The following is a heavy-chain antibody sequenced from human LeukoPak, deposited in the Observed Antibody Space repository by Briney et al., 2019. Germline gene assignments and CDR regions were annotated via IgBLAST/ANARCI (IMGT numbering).Heavy chain of an antibody. Sequence: ASVKVSCKASGYTFTSYYMYWVRQAPGQGLEWMGIINPSGGSTSYAQKFQGRVTMARDTSTSTVYMELSSLRSEDTAVYYCARGKELVTMIVVVISGFDYWGQGTLVTVSS. D-gene: IGHD3-22*01. CDR3: ARGKELVTMIVVVISGFDY. J-gene: IGHJ4*02. V-gene: IGHV1-46*01. CDR2: INPSGGST. CDR1: GYTFTSYY.